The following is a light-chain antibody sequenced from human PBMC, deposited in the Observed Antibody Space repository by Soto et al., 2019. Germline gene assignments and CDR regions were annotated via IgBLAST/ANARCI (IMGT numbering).Light chain of an antibody. V-gene: IGKV3-11*01. J-gene: IGKJ3*01. CDR1: QYINTR. Sequence: EIVLTQSPATLSSFPGDRVTLSCRASQYINTRLAWYQHRPGQAPRLLIYQTSLRAAGIPARFSASGSGTDFTLTISDVQPEDIATYYCQKCNSAPFTFGPGTKVDIK. CDR3: QKCNSAPFT. CDR2: QTS.